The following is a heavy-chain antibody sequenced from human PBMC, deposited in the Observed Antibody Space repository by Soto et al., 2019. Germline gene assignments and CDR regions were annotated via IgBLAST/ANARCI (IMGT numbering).Heavy chain of an antibody. V-gene: IGHV3-30*18. CDR3: AKTMSSIRASDI. D-gene: IGHD3-3*02. J-gene: IGHJ3*02. CDR1: GFTFSSYG. CDR2: ILHSGSNK. Sequence: PGGSLRLSGAASGFTFSSYGMQWVRQAPGKGLEWLAVILHSGSNKYYADSVKGRFTISRDNSRNTLYLQMNSLSAEDTAVYYCAKTMSSIRASDIWGQGTMVTVSS.